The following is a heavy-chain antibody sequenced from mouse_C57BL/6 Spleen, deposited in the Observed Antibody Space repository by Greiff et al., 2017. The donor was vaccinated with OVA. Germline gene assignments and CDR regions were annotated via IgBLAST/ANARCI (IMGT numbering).Heavy chain of an antibody. CDR2: IWSGGST. CDR3: ARRRIYYDYDGGFAY. Sequence: VQVVESGPGLVQPSQSLSITCTVSGFSLTSYGVHWVRQSPGKGLEWLGVIWSGGSTDYNAAFISRLSISKDNSKSQVFFKMNSLQADDTAIYYCARRRIYYDYDGGFAYWGQGTLVTVSA. CDR1: GFSLTSYG. D-gene: IGHD2-4*01. V-gene: IGHV2-2*01. J-gene: IGHJ3*01.